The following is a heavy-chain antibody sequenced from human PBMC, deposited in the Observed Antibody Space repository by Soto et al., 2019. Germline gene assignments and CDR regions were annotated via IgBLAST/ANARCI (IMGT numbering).Heavy chain of an antibody. CDR1: GYTLTELS. J-gene: IGHJ5*02. CDR3: ATDQAAAGRNCFDP. V-gene: IGHV1-24*01. Sequence: ASVKVSCKVSGYTLTELSMHWVRQAPGKGLEWMGGFDPEDGETIYAQKFQGRVTMTEDTSTDTAYMELSSLRSEDTAVYYCATDQAAAGRNCFDPRAQRTLVTLSS. D-gene: IGHD6-13*01. CDR2: FDPEDGET.